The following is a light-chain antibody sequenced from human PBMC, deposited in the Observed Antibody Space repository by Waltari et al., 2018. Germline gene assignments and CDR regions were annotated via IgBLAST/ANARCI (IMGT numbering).Light chain of an antibody. Sequence: QSVLTQPPSASGTPGQTVTISCSGSASNIGANYVYWFQQLPETAPNLLIYRNAQRPSVGPDRFSGSKSVTSSSPAIRGLRSEDEASYYCASWDDNLSGSLFGGGTKLTVL. CDR2: RNA. CDR3: ASWDDNLSGSL. V-gene: IGLV1-47*01. CDR1: ASNIGANY. J-gene: IGLJ2*01.